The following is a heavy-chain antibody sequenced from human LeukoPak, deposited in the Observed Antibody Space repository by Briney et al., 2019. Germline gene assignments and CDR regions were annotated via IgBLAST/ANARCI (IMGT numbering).Heavy chain of an antibody. D-gene: IGHD3-16*01. CDR2: IFSNDEK. Sequence: SGPTLVNPTETLTLTCTVSGFSLSNARVGVSWIRQPPGKALEWPAYIFSNDEKSYSTPLKSRLTISKDTSTSQVVLTMTNMDPVDTATYYCARITLGGYFDYWGQGTLVTVSS. J-gene: IGHJ4*02. CDR1: GFSLSNARVG. V-gene: IGHV2-26*01. CDR3: ARITLGGYFDY.